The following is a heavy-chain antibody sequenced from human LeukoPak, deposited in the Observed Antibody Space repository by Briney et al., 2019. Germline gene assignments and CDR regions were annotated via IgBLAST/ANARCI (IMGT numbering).Heavy chain of an antibody. CDR1: GFTFSSYA. D-gene: IGHD3-22*01. V-gene: IGHV3-23*01. CDR3: AKGRRGSSYVHYFDT. Sequence: PGGSLRLSCAASGFTFSSYAMSWVRQAPGKGLEWVSVISGSGGSTYSADSVKGRFTISRDNSNNTLYLQMNSVRAEDTAVYYCAKGRRGSSYVHYFDTWGQGTLVIVSS. J-gene: IGHJ1*01. CDR2: ISGSGGST.